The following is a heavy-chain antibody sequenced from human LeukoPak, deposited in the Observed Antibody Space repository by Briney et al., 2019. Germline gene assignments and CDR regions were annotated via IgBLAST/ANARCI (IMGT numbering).Heavy chain of an antibody. D-gene: IGHD6-19*01. Sequence: GGSLRLSCAASGFTSSDHYMDWVRQAPGKGLEWVGRSRAKVNSYATEYAASVKGRFTISRDGSKNSLYLQMNSLRTEDTAVYYCARMAVTGGGYFDSWGQGTLVTVSS. CDR1: GFTSSDHY. V-gene: IGHV3-72*01. CDR3: ARMAVTGGGYFDS. CDR2: SRAKVNSYAT. J-gene: IGHJ4*02.